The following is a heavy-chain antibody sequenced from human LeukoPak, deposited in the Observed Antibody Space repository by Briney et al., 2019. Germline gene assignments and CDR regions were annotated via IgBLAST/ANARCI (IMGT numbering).Heavy chain of an antibody. CDR3: ARGSSSWSYYYYYYMDV. J-gene: IGHJ6*03. Sequence: SETLSLTCTVTGVSISSSSYYWGWIRQPPGKGLEWIGSIYYSGSTYYNPSLKSRVTISVDTSKNQFSLKLSSVTAADTAVYYCARGSSSWSYYYYYYMDVWGKGTTVTVSS. CDR1: GVSISSSSYY. D-gene: IGHD6-13*01. V-gene: IGHV4-39*07. CDR2: IYYSGST.